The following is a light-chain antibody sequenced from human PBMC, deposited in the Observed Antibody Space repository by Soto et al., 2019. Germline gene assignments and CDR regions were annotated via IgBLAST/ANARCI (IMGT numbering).Light chain of an antibody. CDR3: QSYDSSLSAVV. Sequence: QSVLTQPPSVSGAPGQRVTISCTGRSSNIGAGYDVHWYQQLPGTAPKLLIYGNSNRPSVVPDRFSGSKSGTSASLAITGLQAEDEADYYCQSYDSSLSAVVFGGGTKLTVL. CDR1: SSNIGAGYD. V-gene: IGLV1-40*01. J-gene: IGLJ2*01. CDR2: GNS.